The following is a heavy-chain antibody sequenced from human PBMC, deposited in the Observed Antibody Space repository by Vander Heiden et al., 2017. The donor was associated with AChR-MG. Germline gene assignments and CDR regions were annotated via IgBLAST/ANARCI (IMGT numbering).Heavy chain of an antibody. CDR1: GYTFTSNY. V-gene: IGHV1-46*03. J-gene: IGHJ6*02. Sequence: QVQLVQSGAEVKKPGASVKVSCKTSGYTFTSNYMHWVRQAPGQGLEWMGIINPSGGSTSYAQKFQGRVTMTRDTSTSTVYMELSSLRSEDTAVYYCARDSSRRYYYYYGMDVWGQGTTVTVSS. CDR3: ARDSSRRYYYYYGMDV. CDR2: INPSGGST. D-gene: IGHD6-13*01.